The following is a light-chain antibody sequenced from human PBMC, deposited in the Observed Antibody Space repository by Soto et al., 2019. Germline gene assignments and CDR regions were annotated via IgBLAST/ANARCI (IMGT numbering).Light chain of an antibody. Sequence: QSALTQPRSVSGSPGQSVTLSCTGTSSDVGGYNYVSWYQQHPGKAPKLMIYEVNKRPSGVPDRFSGSKSGNTASLTVSGLQAEDEADYYCSSYAGSSNVFGTGTKVTVL. CDR1: SSDVGGYNY. J-gene: IGLJ1*01. CDR2: EVN. CDR3: SSYAGSSNV. V-gene: IGLV2-8*01.